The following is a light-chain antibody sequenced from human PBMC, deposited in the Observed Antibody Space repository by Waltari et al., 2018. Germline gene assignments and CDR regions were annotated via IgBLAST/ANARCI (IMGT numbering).Light chain of an antibody. J-gene: IGKJ1*01. CDR1: QSIGNY. Sequence: DIQMTQSPSSLSPVVGDRVTIICRASQSIGNYLNWYQQKPGKAPQLLIYSASSLQRGVPSRFSGRGSGTEFSLTISGLQPDDFATYYCQESYSSPPSTFGQGTKVDIK. CDR3: QESYSSPPST. CDR2: SAS. V-gene: IGKV1-39*01.